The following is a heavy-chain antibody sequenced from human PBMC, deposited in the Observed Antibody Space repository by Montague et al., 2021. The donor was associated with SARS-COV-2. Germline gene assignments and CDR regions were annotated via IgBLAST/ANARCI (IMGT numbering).Heavy chain of an antibody. J-gene: IGHJ4*01. V-gene: IGHV4-39*01. CDR3: ANFYSGNYNY. Sequence: SETLSLTCTVSRGSLRLTSYHWGWIRQPPGKGLEWIGSIYHTGSTYYDPSLESRVTMSVDNSKNQFSLMLTSVTAADTAVYYCANFYSGNYNYWGHGSLVAVSA. CDR2: IYHTGST. D-gene: IGHD1-26*01. CDR1: RGSLRLTSYH.